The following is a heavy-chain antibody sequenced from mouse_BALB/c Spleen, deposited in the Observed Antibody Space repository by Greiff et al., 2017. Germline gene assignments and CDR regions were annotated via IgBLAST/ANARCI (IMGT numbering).Heavy chain of an antibody. Sequence: EVKLVESGGGLVKPGGSLKLSCAASGFTFSSYAMSWVRQTPEKRLEWVATISSGGSYTYYPDSVKGRVTISRDNAKNTLYLQMSSLRSEDTAMYYCARQDGNSYYFDYWGQGTTLTVSS. J-gene: IGHJ2*01. CDR1: GFTFSSYA. CDR2: ISSGGSYT. CDR3: ARQDGNSYYFDY. V-gene: IGHV5-9-3*01. D-gene: IGHD2-1*01.